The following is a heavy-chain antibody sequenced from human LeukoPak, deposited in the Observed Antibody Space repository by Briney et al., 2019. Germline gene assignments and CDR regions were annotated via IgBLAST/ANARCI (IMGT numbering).Heavy chain of an antibody. CDR3: APDLRGSASSLDD. CDR1: GFTFSNYA. D-gene: IGHD6-25*01. Sequence: GGSLRLSCAASGFTFSNYAMCWVRQAPGKGLEWVSLISGDGANTYHPDSVKGRFTISRDNSKNTLYLQMNSLRAEDTALYYCAPDLRGSASSLDDWGQGTLVTVSS. J-gene: IGHJ4*02. V-gene: IGHV3-23*01. CDR2: ISGDGANT.